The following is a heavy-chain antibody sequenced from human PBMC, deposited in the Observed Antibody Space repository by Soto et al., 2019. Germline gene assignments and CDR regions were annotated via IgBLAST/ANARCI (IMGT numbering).Heavy chain of an antibody. CDR2: INPIFGTA. Sequence: QVQLVQSGAEVKKPGSSVTVSCKASGGTFRSYTISWVRQASGQGLAWMGGINPIFGTANYAHKFQGRVTITVDDSKITADMELSRLASEDYAVYYCDRGNHSWVQLCYFDVWGRGTLVNVSS. D-gene: IGHD2-21*01. J-gene: IGHJ2*01. CDR3: DRGNHSWVQLCYFDV. V-gene: IGHV1-69*12. CDR1: GGTFRSYT.